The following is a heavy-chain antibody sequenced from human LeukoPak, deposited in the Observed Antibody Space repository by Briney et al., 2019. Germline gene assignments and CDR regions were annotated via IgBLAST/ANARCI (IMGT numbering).Heavy chain of an antibody. CDR1: GFTFSTYR. V-gene: IGHV3-48*01. CDR2: ISSSSGTI. CDR3: AREEAWYYYGMDV. Sequence: PGGSLRLPCAASGFTFSTYRMNWVRQAPGKGLEWVSYISSSSGTISYADSVKGRFTISRDNAKNSLYLQMNSLRAEDTAVYYCAREEAWYYYGMDVWGQGTTVTVSS. J-gene: IGHJ6*02.